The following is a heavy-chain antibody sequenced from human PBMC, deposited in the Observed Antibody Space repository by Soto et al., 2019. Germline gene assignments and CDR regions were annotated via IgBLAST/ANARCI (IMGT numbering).Heavy chain of an antibody. CDR1: GGSISSGDYY. CDR3: ARVGGIVGATTHDY. V-gene: IGHV4-30-4*01. D-gene: IGHD1-26*01. CDR2: IYYSGST. J-gene: IGHJ4*02. Sequence: VQLKESGPGLVKPSQTLSLTCTVSGGSISSGDYYCSWIRQPPGKGLEWIGYIYYSGSTYYNPSLKSRVTISVDTSKNQFSLKLSSVTAADTAVYYCARVGGIVGATTHDYWGQGTLVTVSS.